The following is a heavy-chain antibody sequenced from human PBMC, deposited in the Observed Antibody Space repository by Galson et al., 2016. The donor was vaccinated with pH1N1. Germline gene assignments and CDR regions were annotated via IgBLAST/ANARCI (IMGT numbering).Heavy chain of an antibody. CDR2: IYWNDDK. J-gene: IGHJ5*02. V-gene: IGHV2-5*01. D-gene: IGHD4-17*01. CDR3: ARFLYGYYSNDFDP. Sequence: PALVKPTQTLTLTCTFSGFSLSTSGWGVGWIRQPPGKALEWLAVIYWNDDKRYRPSLKSTLTITKDTTKNQVVLTMTNMDPVDTATYDCARFLYGYYSNDFDPWGQGTLVTVSS. CDR1: GFSLSTSGWG.